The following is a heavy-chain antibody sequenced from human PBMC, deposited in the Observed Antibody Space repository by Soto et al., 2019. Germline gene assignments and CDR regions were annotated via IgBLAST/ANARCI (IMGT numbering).Heavy chain of an antibody. CDR1: GGTLITNA. D-gene: IGHD2-8*01. CDR2: IIPMSGST. CDR3: ASGPMLARNCDY. J-gene: IGHJ4*02. V-gene: IGHV1-69*06. Sequence: QVQLVQSGAEVKKPGYSVRVSCKASGGTLITNAINWVRQAPGQGLEGMGGIIPMSGSTDYAQKFQGRVTITADKSTSTVSMELGSLRSEDTAVYYCASGPMLARNCDYWGQGTLVTVSS.